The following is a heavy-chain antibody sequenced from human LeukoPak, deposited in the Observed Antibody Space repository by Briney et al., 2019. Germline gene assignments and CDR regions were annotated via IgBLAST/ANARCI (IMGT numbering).Heavy chain of an antibody. J-gene: IGHJ4*02. CDR1: GFTFSSYA. CDR3: AKGGVGYCSSTSCYLEDMDY. V-gene: IGHV3-23*01. Sequence: PGGSLRLSCAASGFTFSSYAMSWVRQAPGKGLEWVSAISGSGGSTYYADSVKGRFTISRDNSKNTLYLQMNSLRAEDTAVYYCAKGGVGYCSSTSCYLEDMDYWGQGTLVTVSS. D-gene: IGHD2-2*01. CDR2: ISGSGGST.